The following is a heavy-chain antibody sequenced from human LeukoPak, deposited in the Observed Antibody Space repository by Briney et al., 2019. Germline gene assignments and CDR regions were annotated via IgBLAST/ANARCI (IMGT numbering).Heavy chain of an antibody. D-gene: IGHD3-22*01. CDR2: IYYSGST. Sequence: SEXXSLTCTVSGGSISSSSYYWGWIRQPPGKGLEWLGSIYYSGSTYYNPSLKSRVTISVDTSKNQFSLKLSSVTAADTAVYYCARHYYYDSSGLDDAFDIWGQGTMVTVSS. CDR3: ARHYYYDSSGLDDAFDI. V-gene: IGHV4-39*01. J-gene: IGHJ3*02. CDR1: GGSISSSSYY.